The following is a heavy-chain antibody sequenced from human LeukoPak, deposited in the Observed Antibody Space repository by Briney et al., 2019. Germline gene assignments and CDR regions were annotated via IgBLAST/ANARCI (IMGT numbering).Heavy chain of an antibody. J-gene: IGHJ4*02. CDR2: ISSSSGYT. V-gene: IGHV3-11*05. Sequence: GGSLRLSSAASGFTFSDYYMTWIRQAPGKGLDWVSYISSSSGYTNYADSVKGRFTISRDNARNLLYLQMNSLRAEDTAVYYCARGRGSGWYVDYWGQGTLVTVSS. D-gene: IGHD6-19*01. CDR1: GFTFSDYY. CDR3: ARGRGSGWYVDY.